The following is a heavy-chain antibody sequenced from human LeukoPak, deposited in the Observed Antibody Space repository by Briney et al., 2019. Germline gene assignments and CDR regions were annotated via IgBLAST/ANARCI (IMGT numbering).Heavy chain of an antibody. J-gene: IGHJ4*02. V-gene: IGHV5-51*01. CDR1: GYSFTRYW. Sequence: GESLKISCKGSGYSFTRYWIGWVRQMPGKGLEWMGIIYPGDSDTRYSPSFQGQVTISADKSISTAYLQWSSLKASNTAMYYCARRPPTYSSSWYFDYWGQGTLVTVSS. CDR3: ARRPPTYSSSWYFDY. CDR2: IYPGDSDT. D-gene: IGHD6-13*01.